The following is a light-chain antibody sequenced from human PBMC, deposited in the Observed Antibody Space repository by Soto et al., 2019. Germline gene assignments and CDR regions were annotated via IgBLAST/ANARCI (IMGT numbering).Light chain of an antibody. CDR2: EVN. Sequence: QSALTQPLSASGSPGQTVTISCTGTSSDVGGYNYVSWYQQHPGKAPKVIIYEVNKRPSGVPDRFSGSKSGNTASLTVSGLQAEYEADYFCKSYTGINNWVFGGGTKLTVL. CDR1: SSDVGGYNY. V-gene: IGLV2-8*01. CDR3: KSYTGINNWV. J-gene: IGLJ3*02.